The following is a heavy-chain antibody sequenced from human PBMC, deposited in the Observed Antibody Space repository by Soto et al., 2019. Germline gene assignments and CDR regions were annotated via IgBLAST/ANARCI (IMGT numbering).Heavy chain of an antibody. J-gene: IGHJ6*02. V-gene: IGHV4-34*01. CDR2: INHSGST. CDR3: ARVGNTYYDFWSGYPPDLDV. CDR1: GGSFSGYY. Sequence: PSETLSLTCAVYGGSFSGYYWSWIRQPPGKGLEWIGEINHSGSTNYNPSLKSRVTISVDTSKNQFSLKLSSVTAADTAVYYCARVGNTYYDFWSGYPPDLDVWGQGTTVTVYS. D-gene: IGHD3-3*01.